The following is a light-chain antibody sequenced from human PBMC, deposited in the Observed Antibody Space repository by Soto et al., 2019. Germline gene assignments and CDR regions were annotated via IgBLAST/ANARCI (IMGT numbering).Light chain of an antibody. J-gene: IGKJ5*01. CDR1: QSTSRW. CDR3: QEYNSDSIT. V-gene: IGKV1-5*03. Sequence: DIQMTQCPSTSASSVGDRVTITCRASQSTSRWLAWYQQKPGKARKLLIYEASSLESGAPSRFSGSGSGTEFTLTISSLQPDDSATYYCQEYNSDSITFGQGTRLEIK. CDR2: EAS.